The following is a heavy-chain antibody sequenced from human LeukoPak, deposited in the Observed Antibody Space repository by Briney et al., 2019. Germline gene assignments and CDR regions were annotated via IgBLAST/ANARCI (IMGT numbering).Heavy chain of an antibody. CDR3: GKGNTASRPGFVD. CDR1: GFTVSSNY. V-gene: IGHV3-23*01. Sequence: GGSLRLSCAASGFTVSSNYMSWVRQASGKGLEWLSSISGSGDSVFYADSVKGRFTISRDNSLNTLHLQMNSLRAEDTAFYYCGKGNTASRPGFVDWGQGTLVTVSS. J-gene: IGHJ4*02. D-gene: IGHD5-18*01. CDR2: ISGSGDSV.